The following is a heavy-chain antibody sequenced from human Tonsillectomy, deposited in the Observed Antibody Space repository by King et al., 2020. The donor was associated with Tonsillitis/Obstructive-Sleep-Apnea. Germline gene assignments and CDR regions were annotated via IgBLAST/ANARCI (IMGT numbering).Heavy chain of an antibody. D-gene: IGHD2-15*01. V-gene: IGHV3-15*01. J-gene: IGHJ4*02. Sequence: VQLVESGGGLVKPGGSLRLSCAASGFIFSNAWMNWARQAPGKGLEWVGRIKRETDGGTTDYAAPVKGRVTISRDYSKNTLFLQMNSLVTEDTAVYYCTTGYCSGGACYSALYWGQGTLVTVSS. CDR1: GFIFSNAW. CDR3: TTGYCSGGACYSALY. CDR2: IKRETDGGTT.